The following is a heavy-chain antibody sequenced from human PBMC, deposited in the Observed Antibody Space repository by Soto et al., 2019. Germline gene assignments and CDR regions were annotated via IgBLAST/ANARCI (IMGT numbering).Heavy chain of an antibody. Sequence: QVQLVESGGGVVQPGRSLRLSCAASGFTFSSYGMHWVRQAPGKGLEWVVVIWYDGSNKYYADSVKGRFTISRDNSKNTLYLQMNSLRAEDTAVYYCAREVEVPAVAGRGVTDYWGQGTLVTVSS. CDR1: GFTFSSYG. D-gene: IGHD6-19*01. J-gene: IGHJ4*02. CDR3: AREVEVPAVAGRGVTDY. CDR2: IWYDGSNK. V-gene: IGHV3-33*01.